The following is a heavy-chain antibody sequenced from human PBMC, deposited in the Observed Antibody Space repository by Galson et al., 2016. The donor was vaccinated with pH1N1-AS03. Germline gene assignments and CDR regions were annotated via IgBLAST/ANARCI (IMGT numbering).Heavy chain of an antibody. Sequence: ETLSLTCNVSGDSVTNSFWSWIRQAPGKRLEWIGNILHGGSTKYNPTLKSRVTMSTDTFKNQISLRLNSVIAADTAVYYCARDPSWFGEEQYYFDYWSQGKMVTVSS. CDR2: ILHGGST. CDR3: ARDPSWFGEEQYYFDY. J-gene: IGHJ4*02. CDR1: GDSVTNSF. D-gene: IGHD3-10*01. V-gene: IGHV4-59*02.